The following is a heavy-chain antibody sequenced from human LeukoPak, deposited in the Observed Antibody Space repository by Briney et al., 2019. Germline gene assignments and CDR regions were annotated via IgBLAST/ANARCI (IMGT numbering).Heavy chain of an antibody. CDR2: ISGSSSYI. D-gene: IGHD2/OR15-2a*01. J-gene: IGHJ4*02. Sequence: GGSLRLSCAASGFTFSTYSMNWVRQAPGKGLEWVSSISGSSSYIYYADSVKGRSTISRDSAQNSLYLQMNSLRAEDTAVYYCAKDFPGAEYFDYWGQGTLVTVSS. CDR3: AKDFPGAEYFDY. V-gene: IGHV3-21*04. CDR1: GFTFSTYS.